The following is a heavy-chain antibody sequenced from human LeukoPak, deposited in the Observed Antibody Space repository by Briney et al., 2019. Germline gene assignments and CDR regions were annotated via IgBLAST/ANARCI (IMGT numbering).Heavy chain of an antibody. CDR2: MYHGGST. Sequence: PSETLSLTCAVSGYSIGSGYYWGWIRQPPGKGLECIGSMYHGGSTYYNPSFKSRLTISVDTSKNQFSLNLSSVTVADTAMYYCARSTDHTNTLFGYWGQGTLITVSS. V-gene: IGHV4-38-2*01. J-gene: IGHJ4*02. CDR1: GYSIGSGYY. D-gene: IGHD5/OR15-5a*01. CDR3: ARSTDHTNTLFGY.